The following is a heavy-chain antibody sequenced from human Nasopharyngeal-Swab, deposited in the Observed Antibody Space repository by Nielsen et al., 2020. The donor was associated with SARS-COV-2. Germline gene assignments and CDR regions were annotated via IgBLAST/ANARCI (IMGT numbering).Heavy chain of an antibody. V-gene: IGHV4-39*01. CDR2: INHNERT. CDR3: ARAGRVGDAYTGLDV. CDR1: GGSISSGGYS. Sequence: SETLSLTCAVSGGSISSGGYSWSWIRQPPGKGLEWIGEINHNERTNYNPSLKSRVTMSVDTSTNQVSLKLNSLTATDTAVYYCARAGRVGDAYTGLDVWGQGTTVTVSS. D-gene: IGHD5-24*01. J-gene: IGHJ6*02.